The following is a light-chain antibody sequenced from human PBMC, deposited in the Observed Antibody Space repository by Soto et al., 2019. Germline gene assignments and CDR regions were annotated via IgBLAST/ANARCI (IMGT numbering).Light chain of an antibody. J-gene: IGLJ2*01. V-gene: IGLV1-40*01. CDR2: GSI. CDR3: QSYDSSLSGWV. Sequence: QSVLTQPPSVSGAPGQRVTISCTGSSSNIGAGYDVHWYQHLPGTAPKLLIYGSINRPSGVPDRFSGSKSGTSASLAITGLQAEDEADYYCQSYDSSLSGWVFGGGTKLTVL. CDR1: SSNIGAGYD.